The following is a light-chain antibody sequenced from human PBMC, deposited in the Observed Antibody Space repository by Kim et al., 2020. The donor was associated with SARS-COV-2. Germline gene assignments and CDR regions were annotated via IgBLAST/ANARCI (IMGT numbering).Light chain of an antibody. V-gene: IGLV3-21*04. CDR3: QVWDSSSDPWKV. CDR1: NIGSKS. J-gene: IGLJ3*02. Sequence: SYELTQPPSVSVAPGKTARITCGGNNIGSKSVHWYQQKPGQAPVLVIYYDSDRPSGIPERFSGSNSGNTATLTISRVEAGDEADYYCQVWDSSSDPWKVFGGGTQLTVL. CDR2: YDS.